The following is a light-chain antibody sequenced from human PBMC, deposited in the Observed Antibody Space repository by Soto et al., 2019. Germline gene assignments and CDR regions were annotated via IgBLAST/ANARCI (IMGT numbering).Light chain of an antibody. Sequence: DLPMTQSPSTLSASVGDRVTITCRASQSASSWLAWYQQTPEKAPKLLIYRASSLDTGVPSRFGGSGSGTEFTLTISSLQPDDFGTYYCQQYKSYPLTFGGGTKVDIK. V-gene: IGKV1-5*03. CDR3: QQYKSYPLT. CDR1: QSASSW. J-gene: IGKJ4*01. CDR2: RAS.